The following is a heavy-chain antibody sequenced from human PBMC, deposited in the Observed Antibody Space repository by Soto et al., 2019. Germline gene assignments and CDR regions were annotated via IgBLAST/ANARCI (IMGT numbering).Heavy chain of an antibody. CDR3: AREKGLRLDY. J-gene: IGHJ4*02. CDR1: GFTFGSIA. V-gene: IGHV3-30*04. CDR2: TSYDGSNR. Sequence: QVQLVESGGGAVQPGRSLRLSCTASGFTFGSIAMHWVRQAPGRGLGWVALTSYDGSNRYYADSVQGRFTISRDNSRNLLFLQMNSLRVEDTAVYYCAREKGLRLDYWGQGTLVTVSS. D-gene: IGHD5-18*01.